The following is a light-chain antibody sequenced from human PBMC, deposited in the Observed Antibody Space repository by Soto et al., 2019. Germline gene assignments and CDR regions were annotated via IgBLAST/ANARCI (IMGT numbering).Light chain of an antibody. CDR3: QHYDISLFA. CDR1: QSVSSN. J-gene: IGKJ3*01. V-gene: IGKV3-20*01. Sequence: EIALTQSPGTLSVSPGERATLSCRASQSVSSNLAWYQQKPGQAPRLLIYGASSRATGIPDRLSGSGFGTDFTLTISILEPEDFAVYYCQHYDISLFAFGPGTKVDIK. CDR2: GAS.